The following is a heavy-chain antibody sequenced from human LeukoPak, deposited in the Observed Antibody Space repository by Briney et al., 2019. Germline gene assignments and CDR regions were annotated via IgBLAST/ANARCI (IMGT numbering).Heavy chain of an antibody. CDR2: IIPIFGTA. D-gene: IGHD3-22*01. CDR3: ARRKYYYDSSGYYFYYFDY. CDR1: GGTFSSYA. Sequence: SVKVSCKASGGTFSSYAISWVRQAPGQGLEWMGGIIPIFGTANYAQKFQGRVTITTDESTSTAYMELSSLRSEDTAVYYCARRKYYYDSSGYYFYYFDYWGQGTLVTVSS. J-gene: IGHJ4*02. V-gene: IGHV1-69*05.